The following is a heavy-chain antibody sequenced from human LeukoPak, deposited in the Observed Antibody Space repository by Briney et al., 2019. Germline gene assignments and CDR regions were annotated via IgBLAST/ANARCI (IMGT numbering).Heavy chain of an antibody. CDR2: VSFDGGDK. CDR3: ARSRLGRASPGKKFYYYGMDV. CDR1: GFNFRTYA. D-gene: IGHD6-13*01. Sequence: PGGSLRLSCAASGFNFRTYAMYSVRQAPGKGLEWVAVVSFDGGDKYYADSVEGRFTISRDNSKKTLYLQMNSLRPEDTAVYYCARSRLGRASPGKKFYYYGMDVWGQGTTVTVSS. V-gene: IGHV3-30*04. J-gene: IGHJ6*02.